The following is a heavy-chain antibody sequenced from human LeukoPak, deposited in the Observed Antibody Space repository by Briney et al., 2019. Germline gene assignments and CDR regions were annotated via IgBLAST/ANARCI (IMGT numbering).Heavy chain of an antibody. CDR1: GFTFDDYA. D-gene: IGHD3-22*01. Sequence: GGSLRLSCAASGFTFDDYAMHWVRQAPGKGLEWVSLISWDGGSTYYADSVKGRFTISRDNSKNSLYLQMNSLRAEDTALYYCAKDRGYYYDSSGYDYWGQGTLVTVSS. J-gene: IGHJ4*02. V-gene: IGHV3-43D*03. CDR2: ISWDGGST. CDR3: AKDRGYYYDSSGYDY.